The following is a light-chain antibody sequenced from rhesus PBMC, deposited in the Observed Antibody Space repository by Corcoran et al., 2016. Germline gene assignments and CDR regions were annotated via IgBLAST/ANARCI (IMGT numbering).Light chain of an antibody. J-gene: IGLJ1*01. V-gene: IGLV2-13*03. CDR1: NRDIGGYNR. Sequence: QAAPTQSPSVSGSPRPSVTLSCTGSNRDIGGYNRVSWYQQYPGKAPKLMIYEVSKRPSGVSDRFSGFKSGNTASLTISGLQAEHEADYHCSSYVTGNTYIFGNGTRLTVL. CDR2: EVS. CDR3: SSYVTGNTYI.